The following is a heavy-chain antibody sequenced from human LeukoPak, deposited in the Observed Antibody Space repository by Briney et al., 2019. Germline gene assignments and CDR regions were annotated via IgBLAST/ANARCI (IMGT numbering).Heavy chain of an antibody. D-gene: IGHD2-2*01. V-gene: IGHV4-39*01. CDR3: ARRGYCSSTSCYEYWFDP. CDR2: IYYSGST. CDR1: GGSISSSSYY. Sequence: SETLSLTCTVSGGSISSSSYYWGWIRQPPGKGLEWIGIIYYSGSTYYNPSLKSRLTISVDTSKNQFSLKLSSVTATDTAVYYCARRGYCSSTSCYEYWFDPWGQGTLITVSS. J-gene: IGHJ5*02.